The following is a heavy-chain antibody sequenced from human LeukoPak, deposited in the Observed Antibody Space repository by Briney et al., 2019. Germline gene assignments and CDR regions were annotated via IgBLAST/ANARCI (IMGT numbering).Heavy chain of an antibody. V-gene: IGHV3-30*02. CDR1: GFTFSSYG. D-gene: IGHD3-10*01. Sequence: PGGSLRLSCAASGFTFSSYGMHWVRQAPGKGLEWVAFIRYDGGNKYYADSVKGRFTISRDNSKNMLYLQMNSLRAEDTAMYYCAKSVPAIRGEIDYWGQGTLVTVSS. CDR2: IRYDGGNK. CDR3: AKSVPAIRGEIDY. J-gene: IGHJ4*02.